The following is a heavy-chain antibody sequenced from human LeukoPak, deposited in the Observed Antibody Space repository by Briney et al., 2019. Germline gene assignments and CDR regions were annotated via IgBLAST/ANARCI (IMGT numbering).Heavy chain of an antibody. J-gene: IGHJ4*02. V-gene: IGHV7-4-1*02. CDR2: INTNTVNP. D-gene: IGHD3-22*01. Sequence: ASVKVSCKASGYTFTSYAMNWVRQAPGQGLEWMGWINTNTVNPTYAQGFTGRFVFSLDTSVSTAYLQISSLKAEDTAVYYCAREGASSGYPPPFDYWGQGTLVTVSS. CDR1: GYTFTSYA. CDR3: AREGASSGYPPPFDY.